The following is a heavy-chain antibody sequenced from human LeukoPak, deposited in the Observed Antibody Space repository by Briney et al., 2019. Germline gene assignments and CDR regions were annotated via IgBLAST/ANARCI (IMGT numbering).Heavy chain of an antibody. J-gene: IGHJ2*01. V-gene: IGHV4-31*03. CDR3: AREETLDWYFDL. Sequence: PSETLSLTCTVSGGSISTGGYYWSWIRQHPEKGLEWIGYIYYSGSTYYNPSLKSRVTISEDTSTNQFSLKLSSVTAADTAVYYCAREETLDWYFDLWGRGTLVTVSS. CDR2: IYYSGST. CDR1: GGSISTGGYY.